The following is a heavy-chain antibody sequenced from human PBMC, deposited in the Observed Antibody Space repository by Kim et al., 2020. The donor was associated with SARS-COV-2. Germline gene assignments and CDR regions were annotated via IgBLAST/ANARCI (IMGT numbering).Heavy chain of an antibody. V-gene: IGHV3-7*01. CDR1: GFTFSNSW. CDR3: GCSAE. D-gene: IGHD2-8*01. J-gene: IGHJ4*02. Sequence: GGSLRLSCAASGFTFSNSWMSWVRQAPGKGLEWVANVKPDGSEKYYADSVKGRVAISRDNAQKSMYLEMKRLRAEDTGGYYCGCSAEWCQGSWVNV. CDR2: VKPDGSEK.